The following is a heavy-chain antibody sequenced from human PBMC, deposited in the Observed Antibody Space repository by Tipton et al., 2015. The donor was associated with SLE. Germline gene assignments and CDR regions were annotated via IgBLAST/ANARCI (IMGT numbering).Heavy chain of an antibody. CDR1: GFTFSSYW. V-gene: IGHV3-7*01. D-gene: IGHD3-16*01. Sequence: SLRLSCAASGFTFSSYWMSWVRQAPGKGLEWVANIKQDGSEKYYVDSVKGRFTISRDNAKNSLYLQMNSLRAEDTAVYYCARVTGGTRLWDFDYWGQGTLVTVSS. CDR2: IKQDGSEK. J-gene: IGHJ4*02. CDR3: ARVTGGTRLWDFDY.